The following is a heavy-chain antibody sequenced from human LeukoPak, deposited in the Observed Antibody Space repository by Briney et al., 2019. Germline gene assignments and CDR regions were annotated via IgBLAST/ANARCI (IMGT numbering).Heavy chain of an antibody. CDR3: ARGGPRLYYYYMDV. J-gene: IGHJ6*03. Sequence: ASVKVSCKASGYTFTGYYMHWVRQAPGQGLEWMGWINPNSGGTNYAQKFQGRVTMTRDTSISTAYMELSRLRSDDTAMYYCARGGPRLYYYYMDVWGKGTTVTISS. CDR2: INPNSGGT. CDR1: GYTFTGYY. V-gene: IGHV1-2*02. D-gene: IGHD3-22*01.